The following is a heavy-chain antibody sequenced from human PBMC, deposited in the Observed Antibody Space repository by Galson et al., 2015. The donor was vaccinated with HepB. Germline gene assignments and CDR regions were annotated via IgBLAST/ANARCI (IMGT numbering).Heavy chain of an antibody. J-gene: IGHJ4*02. V-gene: IGHV3-23*01. D-gene: IGHD3-10*01. CDR2: ITGSGDKT. Sequence: SLRLSCAASGFTFNNYAMSWVRHAPGKGLEWVSAITGSGDKTNYGDSVKGRFTVSRDNSRNTLYLQMNSLRAEDTALYYCAKVPRNIITIVRGVIIAYFDSWGQGTLVTVSS. CDR3: AKVPRNIITIVRGVIIAYFDS. CDR1: GFTFNNYA.